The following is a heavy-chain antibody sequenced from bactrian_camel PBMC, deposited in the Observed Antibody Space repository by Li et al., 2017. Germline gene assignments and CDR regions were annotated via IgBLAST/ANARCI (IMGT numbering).Heavy chain of an antibody. CDR2: IATGVGST. J-gene: IGHJ6*01. V-gene: IGHV3S54*01. CDR3: AASGGYCYFGRLHGSDFGY. D-gene: IGHD2*01. CDR1: GHTYINKC. Sequence: HVQLVESGGGSVQAGGSLRLSCVASGHTYINKCMGWFRQAPGKEREGVAGIATGVGSTYYADSVKGRFTISQDNAKNTVYLQMNSLEPEDTAVDYCAASGGYCYFGRLHGSDFGYWGPGTQVTVS.